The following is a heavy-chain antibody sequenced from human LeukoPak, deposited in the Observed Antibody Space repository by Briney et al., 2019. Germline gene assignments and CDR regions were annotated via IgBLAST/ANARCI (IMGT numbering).Heavy chain of an antibody. CDR2: ISYDGSNK. V-gene: IGHV3-30-3*01. D-gene: IGHD5-24*01. CDR1: GFTFSSYA. Sequence: GRSLRLSCAASGFTFSSYAMHWVRQAPGKGLEWVAVISYDGSNKYYADSVKGRFTISRDNSKNTLYLQMNSLRAEDTAVYYCAKGGMAGWGQGTLVTVSS. J-gene: IGHJ4*02. CDR3: AKGGMAG.